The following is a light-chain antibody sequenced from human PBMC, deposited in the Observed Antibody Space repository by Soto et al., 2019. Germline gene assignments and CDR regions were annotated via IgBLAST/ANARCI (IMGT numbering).Light chain of an antibody. CDR3: ATWDASLPGEV. Sequence: QSVLTQSPSVSAAQGQKVTISCSGSSSNIGNNHVSWYQQLPGTAPKLLIYDNNKRPSGIPDRFSGSKSGTSGTLDITGLQTGDEADYYCATWDASLPGEVFGGGTKVTVL. V-gene: IGLV1-51*01. J-gene: IGLJ2*01. CDR2: DNN. CDR1: SSNIGNNH.